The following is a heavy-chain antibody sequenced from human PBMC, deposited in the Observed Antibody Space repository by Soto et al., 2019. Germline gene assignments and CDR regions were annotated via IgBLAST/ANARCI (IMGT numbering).Heavy chain of an antibody. D-gene: IGHD4-17*01. V-gene: IGHV3-48*03. J-gene: IGHJ6*02. CDR1: GFTFSSYE. Sequence: SGGSLRLSCAASGFTFSSYEMNWVRQAPGKGLEWVSYISSSGSTIYYADSVKGRFTISRDNAKNSLYLQMNSLRAEDTAVYYCASSGVTTSSYYYYGMDVWGQGTTVTVSS. CDR3: ASSGVTTSSYYYYGMDV. CDR2: ISSSGSTI.